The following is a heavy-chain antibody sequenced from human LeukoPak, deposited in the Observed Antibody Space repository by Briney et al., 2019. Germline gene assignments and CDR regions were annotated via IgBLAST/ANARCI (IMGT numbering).Heavy chain of an antibody. CDR1: GYTFTSYW. J-gene: IGHJ4*02. V-gene: IGHV1-46*01. CDR2: INPNDGST. Sequence: GASVKVSCKASGYTFTSYWIQWVRQAPGQGLEWMGLINPNDGSTIYTHKFQGRVTMTRDTSTSTVYMDLSSLTSEDTAVYYCARAPRDSSTMLDYWGQGTLVTVSS. CDR3: ARAPRDSSTMLDY. D-gene: IGHD6-13*01.